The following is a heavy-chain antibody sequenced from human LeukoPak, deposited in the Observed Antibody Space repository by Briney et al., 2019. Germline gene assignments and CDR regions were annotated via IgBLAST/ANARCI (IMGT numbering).Heavy chain of an antibody. J-gene: IGHJ3*02. CDR2: IIPIFGTA. D-gene: IGHD3-22*01. V-gene: IGHV1-69*13. CDR3: ARGDFYYGDAFDI. CDR1: GYTFTGYY. Sequence: SVKVSCKASGYTFTGYYMHWVRQAPGQGREWMGGIIPIFGTANYAQKFQGRVTITADESTSTAYMELSSLRSEDTAVYYCARGDFYYGDAFDIWGQGTMVTVSS.